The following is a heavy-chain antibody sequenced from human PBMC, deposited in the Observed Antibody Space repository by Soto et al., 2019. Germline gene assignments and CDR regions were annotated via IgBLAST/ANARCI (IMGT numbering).Heavy chain of an antibody. Sequence: QVQLVQSGAEVKKPGSSVKVSCKDSGGTFSSYAISWVRQAPGQGLEWMGGIIPIFGTANYAQKFQGRVTINADESTSTDYMELISLRSEDTAVYYCARDASIAALNWFDPWGQGTLVTVSS. CDR3: ARDASIAALNWFDP. CDR2: IIPIFGTA. CDR1: GGTFSSYA. J-gene: IGHJ5*02. V-gene: IGHV1-69*01. D-gene: IGHD6-6*01.